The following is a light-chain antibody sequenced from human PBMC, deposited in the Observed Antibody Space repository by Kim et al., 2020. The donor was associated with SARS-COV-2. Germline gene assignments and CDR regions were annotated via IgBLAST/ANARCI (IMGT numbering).Light chain of an antibody. CDR1: TLGDKY. V-gene: IGLV3-1*01. CDR3: QAWDSSTGV. J-gene: IGLJ1*01. CDR2: QDS. Sequence: SYELTQPPSVSVSPGQTASITCSGATLGDKYACWYQQKPGQSPLLVIYQDSKRPSGIPERFSGSNSGNRATLTISGTQAMDEADYYCQAWDSSTGVFGTGTKVTVL.